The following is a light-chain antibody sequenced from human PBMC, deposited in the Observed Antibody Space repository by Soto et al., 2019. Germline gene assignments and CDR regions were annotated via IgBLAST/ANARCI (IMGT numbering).Light chain of an antibody. Sequence: QSALTQPASVSGSPGQSITISCTGTSSDVDTYKYVSWYQQHPGKAPKLMIYEVSYRPSGVSDRFSGSKSGNTASLTISGLQAEDEADYYCCSYAGSTTRVQFGGGNKVTVL. V-gene: IGLV2-14*01. CDR3: CSYAGSTTRVQ. J-gene: IGLJ2*01. CDR1: SSDVDTYKY. CDR2: EVS.